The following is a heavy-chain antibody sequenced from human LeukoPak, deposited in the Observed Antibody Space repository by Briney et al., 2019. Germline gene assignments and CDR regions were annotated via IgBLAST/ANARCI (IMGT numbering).Heavy chain of an antibody. CDR3: ARVILTTVTSSYYGMDV. D-gene: IGHD4-17*01. Sequence: ASVKVSCKASGYTFTVYYMHWVRQAPGQGLEWMGWINPNSGGTNYAQKFQGRVTMTRDTSISTAYMELSRLRSDDTAVYYCARVILTTVTSSYYGMDVWGQGTTVTVSS. V-gene: IGHV1-2*02. J-gene: IGHJ6*02. CDR2: INPNSGGT. CDR1: GYTFTVYY.